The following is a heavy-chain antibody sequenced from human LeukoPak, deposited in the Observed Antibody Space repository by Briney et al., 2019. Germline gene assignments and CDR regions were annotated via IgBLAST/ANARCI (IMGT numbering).Heavy chain of an antibody. CDR1: GFTFSSYS. V-gene: IGHV3-48*01. J-gene: IGHJ4*02. CDR2: ISGHSSTI. D-gene: IGHD4-23*01. CDR3: ARDWNYGGTIDF. Sequence: GGSLRLSCAASGFTFSSYSMNWVRQAPGKGLEWVSYISGHSSTIYYADSVKGRFTISRDNAKNSLYLQMNSLRADDTAVYYCARDWNYGGTIDFWGQGTLVTVSS.